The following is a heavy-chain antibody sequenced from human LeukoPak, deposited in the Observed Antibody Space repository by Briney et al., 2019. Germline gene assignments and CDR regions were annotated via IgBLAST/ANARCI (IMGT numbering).Heavy chain of an antibody. D-gene: IGHD6-13*01. Sequence: GGSLRLSCAASGFTFSSYGMHWVRQAPGKGLEWVAFIRYDGSNKYYADSVKGRFTISRDNSKNTLYLQMNSLSAEDTAVYYCAKGVAAAGTGIGGFDYWGQGTLVTVSS. CDR1: GFTFSSYG. CDR2: IRYDGSNK. CDR3: AKGVAAAGTGIGGFDY. J-gene: IGHJ4*02. V-gene: IGHV3-30*02.